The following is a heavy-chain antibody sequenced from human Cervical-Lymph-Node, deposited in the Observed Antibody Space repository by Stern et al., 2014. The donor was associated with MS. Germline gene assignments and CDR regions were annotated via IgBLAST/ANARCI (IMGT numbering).Heavy chain of an antibody. Sequence: QLVQSGAEVKKPGSSVKVSCKASGGTLNNYAVSWVRQAPGQGLEWIGKIIPFLGIANYAHKFQGRVTLTAAATTSYMEVSSLRSDDTAVYYCPRSPDLYDSSGYYFDWGQGTLVTVSS. V-gene: IGHV1-69*09. CDR3: PRSPDLYDSSGYYFD. J-gene: IGHJ4*02. CDR1: GGTLNNYA. CDR2: IIPFLGIA. D-gene: IGHD3-22*01.